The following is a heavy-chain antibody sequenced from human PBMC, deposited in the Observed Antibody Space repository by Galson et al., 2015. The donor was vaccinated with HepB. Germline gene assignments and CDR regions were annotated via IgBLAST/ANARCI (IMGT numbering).Heavy chain of an antibody. CDR1: GFTFSSYA. CDR3: AKDHRGLFNPRSYPFDI. V-gene: IGHV3-23*01. J-gene: IGHJ3*02. D-gene: IGHD1-14*01. Sequence: SLRLSCAASGFTFSSYAMSWVRQAPGKGLEWVSAISGSGGSTYYADSVKGRFTISRDNSKNTLYLQMNSLRAEDTAVYYCAKDHRGLFNPRSYPFDIWGQGTMVTVSS. CDR2: ISGSGGST.